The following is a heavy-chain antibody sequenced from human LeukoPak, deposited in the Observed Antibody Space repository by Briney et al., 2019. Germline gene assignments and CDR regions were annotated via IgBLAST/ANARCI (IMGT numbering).Heavy chain of an antibody. D-gene: IGHD5-18*01. Sequence: EASVKVSCKASGGTFSSYAISWVRQAPGQGLEWMGGIIPIFGTANYAQKFQGRVTITADESTSTAYMELSSLRSEDTAVYYCARDNQYSYGPGPSDYWGQGTLVTVSS. J-gene: IGHJ4*02. CDR2: IIPIFGTA. CDR3: ARDNQYSYGPGPSDY. CDR1: GGTFSSYA. V-gene: IGHV1-69*13.